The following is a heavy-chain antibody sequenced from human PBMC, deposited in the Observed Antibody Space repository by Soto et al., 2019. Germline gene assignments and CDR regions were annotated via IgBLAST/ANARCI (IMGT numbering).Heavy chain of an antibody. V-gene: IGHV3-33*01. CDR2: IWYDGSIK. D-gene: IGHD5-18*01. CDR1: RFTFSTCG. Sequence: PGGSLRLSCAASRFTFSTCGMHWVRQAPGKGLEWVAVIWYDGSIKYYADSVRGRFTISRDNSNNTLYLQMNSLRAEDTAVYYCARSPAGYSYGYGADYWGQGTLVTVSS. CDR3: ARSPAGYSYGYGADY. J-gene: IGHJ4*02.